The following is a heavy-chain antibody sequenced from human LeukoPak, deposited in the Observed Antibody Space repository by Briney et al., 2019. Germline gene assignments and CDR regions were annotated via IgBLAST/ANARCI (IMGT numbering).Heavy chain of an antibody. CDR2: ITGSDGNT. J-gene: IGHJ4*02. D-gene: IGHD3-9*01. V-gene: IGHV3-23*01. Sequence: PGGSLRLSCAASGFTFAMSWVRQAPGKGLEWVSDITGSDGNTYYADPVKGRFTISRDNSKNTLYLQMNSLRAEDTAVYYCAQWGDFDVLTGYYVPDFWGQGTLVTVSS. CDR3: AQWGDFDVLTGYYVPDF. CDR1: GFTFA.